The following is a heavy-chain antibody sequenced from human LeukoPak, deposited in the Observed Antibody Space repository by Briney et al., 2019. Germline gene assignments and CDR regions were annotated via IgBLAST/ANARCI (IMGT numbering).Heavy chain of an antibody. J-gene: IGHJ4*02. D-gene: IGHD5-12*01. Sequence: GGSLRLSCAASGFTFSNAWMSWVRQAPGKGLEWVSSISSSSSYIYYADSVKGRFTISRDNAKNSLYLQMNSLRAEDTAVYYCADNSGFDWGQGTLVTVSS. CDR1: GFTFSNAW. CDR3: ADNSGFD. CDR2: ISSSSSYI. V-gene: IGHV3-21*01.